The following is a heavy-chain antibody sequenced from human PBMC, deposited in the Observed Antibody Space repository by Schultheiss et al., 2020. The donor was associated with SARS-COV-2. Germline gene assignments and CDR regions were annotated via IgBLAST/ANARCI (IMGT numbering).Heavy chain of an antibody. D-gene: IGHD3-16*01. J-gene: IGHJ6*03. CDR3: ARVVGGAYYYMDV. Sequence: SVKVSCKVSGGTFSSNGMSWVRQAPGQGLEWMGGIIPIFGAPNYAQKFQGRVTITADASTSTGYMELSSLRSEDTAVYYCARVVGGAYYYMDVWGKGTTVTVSS. CDR2: IIPIFGAP. V-gene: IGHV1-69*13. CDR1: GGTFSSNG.